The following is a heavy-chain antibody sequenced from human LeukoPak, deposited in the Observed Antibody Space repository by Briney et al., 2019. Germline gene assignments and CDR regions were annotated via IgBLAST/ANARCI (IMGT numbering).Heavy chain of an antibody. V-gene: IGHV3-74*01. CDR1: GFTFISSG. CDR3: ARELPREVTLDY. D-gene: IGHD2-21*02. CDR2: INTDGSGT. J-gene: IGHJ4*01. Sequence: PGGSLRLSCAVSGFTFISSGMQWVRQAPGKGLAWVSRINTDGSGTAYADSVKGRFTISRDNAKNTLYLQMNSLRAEDTALYYYARELPREVTLDYWGQGTLVTVSS.